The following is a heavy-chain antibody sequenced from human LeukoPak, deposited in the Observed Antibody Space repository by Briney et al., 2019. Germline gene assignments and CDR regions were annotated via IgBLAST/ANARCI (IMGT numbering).Heavy chain of an antibody. D-gene: IGHD2-21*02. Sequence: KTSETLSLTSAVYGGSFSGYYWSWIRQPPGKGLEWIGEINHSGSTNYNPSLKSRVTISVDTSKNQFSLKLSSVTAADTAVYYCARAGVVVTAIPYYFDYWGQGTLVTVSS. V-gene: IGHV4-34*01. CDR1: GGSFSGYY. CDR2: INHSGST. CDR3: ARAGVVVTAIPYYFDY. J-gene: IGHJ4*02.